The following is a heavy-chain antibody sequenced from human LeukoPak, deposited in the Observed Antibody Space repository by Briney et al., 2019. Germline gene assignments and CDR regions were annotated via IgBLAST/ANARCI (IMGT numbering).Heavy chain of an antibody. CDR1: GFTFGDYA. Sequence: GRSLRLSCSTSGFTFGDYAMSWVRQAPGKGLEWVGFIQAKAYGGATKYAASVNGRFSISRDDSQSIADLQMNDLKTEDTAVYYCTRAPHPRCSSSGCYLDYWGQGTLVTVSS. V-gene: IGHV3-49*04. D-gene: IGHD2-2*01. CDR3: TRAPHPRCSSSGCYLDY. J-gene: IGHJ4*02. CDR2: IQAKAYGGAT.